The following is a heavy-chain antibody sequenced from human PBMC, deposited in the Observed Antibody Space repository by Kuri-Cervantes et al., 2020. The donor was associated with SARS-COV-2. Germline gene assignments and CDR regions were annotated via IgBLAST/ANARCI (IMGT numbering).Heavy chain of an antibody. CDR2: ISYDGSNK. J-gene: IGHJ4*02. D-gene: IGHD1-14*01. CDR1: GFTFSSYA. V-gene: IGHV3-30-3*01. Sequence: GESLKISCAASGFTFSSYAMHWVRQAPGKGLEWVAVISYDGSNKYYADSVKGRFTISRDNSKNTLYLQMNSLSAEDTAVYYCAREFPGDYFDYWGQGTLVTVSS. CDR3: AREFPGDYFDY.